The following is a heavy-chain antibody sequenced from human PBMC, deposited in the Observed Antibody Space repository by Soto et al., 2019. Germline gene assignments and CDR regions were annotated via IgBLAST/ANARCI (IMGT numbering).Heavy chain of an antibody. CDR1: GFTFDDYA. CDR2: ISWNSGSI. J-gene: IGHJ6*02. CDR3: AKGGYCSSTSCYTSYGMDV. D-gene: IGHD2-2*02. V-gene: IGHV3-9*01. Sequence: EVQLVESGGGLVQPGRSLRLSCAASGFTFDDYAMHWVRQAPGKGLEWVSGISWNSGSIGYADSVKGRFTISRDNDKKSLYLQMNSLRAEDTALYYCAKGGYCSSTSCYTSYGMDVWGQGTTVTVSS.